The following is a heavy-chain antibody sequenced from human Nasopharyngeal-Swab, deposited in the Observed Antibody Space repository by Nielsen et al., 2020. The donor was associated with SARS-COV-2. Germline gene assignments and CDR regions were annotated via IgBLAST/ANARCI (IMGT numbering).Heavy chain of an antibody. V-gene: IGHV3-21*01. D-gene: IGHD2-2*01. J-gene: IGHJ4*02. CDR1: GSTFRSYT. CDR3: ETALGAVVPAAEHY. Sequence: GGPLRPPWVAPGSTFRSYTMNWVRQAPGKGREWVQSISSDSNYIYYADSVKGRFTVSRDNAKNSVFLQMNGLRGEDTAVYYCETALGAVVPAAEHYWGRGTLVTVSS. CDR2: ISSDSNYI.